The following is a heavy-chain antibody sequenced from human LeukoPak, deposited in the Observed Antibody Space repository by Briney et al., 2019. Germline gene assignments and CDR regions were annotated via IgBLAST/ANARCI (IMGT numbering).Heavy chain of an antibody. V-gene: IGHV4-59*01. J-gene: IGHJ4*02. CDR3: ASESSGTFDY. Sequence: EWIGYIYYSGSTNYNPSLKSRVTISVDTSKKQFSLKLSSVTAADTAVYYCASESSGTFDYWGQGTLVTVSS. D-gene: IGHD6-6*01. CDR2: IYYSGST.